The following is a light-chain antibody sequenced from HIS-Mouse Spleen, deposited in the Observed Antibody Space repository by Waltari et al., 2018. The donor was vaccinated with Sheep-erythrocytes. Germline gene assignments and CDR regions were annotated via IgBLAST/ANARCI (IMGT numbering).Light chain of an antibody. V-gene: IGKV3-20*01. Sequence: EIVLTQSPGTLSLSPGERATLSCRASQSVSSSYLAWYQQKPGQAPRLPIYGASSRAPGIPDRFSGSGSGTDFTLTISRLEPEDFAVYYCQQYGSSPLTFGGGTKVEIK. CDR2: GAS. CDR1: QSVSSSY. J-gene: IGKJ4*01. CDR3: QQYGSSPLT.